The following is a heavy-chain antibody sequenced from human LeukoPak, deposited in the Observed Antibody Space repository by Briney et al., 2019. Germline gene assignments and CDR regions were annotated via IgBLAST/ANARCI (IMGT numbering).Heavy chain of an antibody. D-gene: IGHD2-2*01. CDR3: AKDLGGDCSSTSCLLSDPFDY. J-gene: IGHJ4*02. Sequence: GGSLRLSCAASEFTFSSYSMNWVRQAPGKGLEWVSYITNSGNSKSYADSVKGRFTISRDNSKNTLYLQMNSLRAEDTAVYYCAKDLGGDCSSTSCLLSDPFDYWGQGTLVTVSS. V-gene: IGHV3-48*01. CDR1: EFTFSSYS. CDR2: ITNSGNSK.